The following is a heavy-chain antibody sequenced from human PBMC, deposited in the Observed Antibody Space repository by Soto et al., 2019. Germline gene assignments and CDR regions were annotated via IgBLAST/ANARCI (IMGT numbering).Heavy chain of an antibody. CDR1: GGSISSYY. CDR2: IYYSGST. V-gene: IGHV4-59*01. J-gene: IGHJ4*02. D-gene: IGHD4-17*01. Sequence: SETLSLTCTVSGGSISSYYWSWIRQPPGKGLEWIGYIYYSGSTNYNPSLKSRVTISVDTSKNQFSLKLSSVTAADTAVYYCARDLRYGDYPYYFDYWGQGTLVTVSS. CDR3: ARDLRYGDYPYYFDY.